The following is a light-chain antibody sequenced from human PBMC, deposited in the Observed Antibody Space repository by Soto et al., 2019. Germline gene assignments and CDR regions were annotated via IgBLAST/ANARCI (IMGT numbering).Light chain of an antibody. Sequence: EIVMTQSPATLSVSPGERATLSCRASQSVSSYLAWYQQKPGQAPRLLIYGASTRATGIPDRFSGSGSGTDFTLTISSLQPDDAAIYYCQQYNTSWTFGQGTKVDIK. CDR2: GAS. CDR3: QQYNTSWT. J-gene: IGKJ1*01. V-gene: IGKV3-15*01. CDR1: QSVSSY.